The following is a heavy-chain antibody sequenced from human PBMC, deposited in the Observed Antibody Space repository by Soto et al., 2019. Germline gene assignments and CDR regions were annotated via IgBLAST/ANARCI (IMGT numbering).Heavy chain of an antibody. Sequence: GASVKVSCKASGYTFSAYYMHWVRQAPGEGLEWMGWMNPNSGNTGYAQKFQGRVTMTRNTSISTAYMELSSLRSEDTAVYYCARHGDYYYGMDVWGQGTTVTVSS. CDR2: MNPNSGNT. V-gene: IGHV1-8*02. CDR1: GYTFSAYY. CDR3: ARHGDYYYGMDV. J-gene: IGHJ6*02. D-gene: IGHD2-8*01.